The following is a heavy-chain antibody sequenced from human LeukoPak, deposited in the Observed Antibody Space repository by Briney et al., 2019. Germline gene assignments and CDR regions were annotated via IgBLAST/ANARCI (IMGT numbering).Heavy chain of an antibody. CDR2: IYSGGST. D-gene: IGHD3-10*01. CDR3: ARDQAHYYGSGSYKFYYYYGMDV. Sequence: GGSLTLSCAASGFTVSSNYMSWVRQAPGKGLEWVSVIYSGGSTYYADSVKGRFTISRDNSKNTLYLQMNSLRAEDTAVYYCARDQAHYYGSGSYKFYYYYGMDVWGQGTTVTVSS. V-gene: IGHV3-66*01. CDR1: GFTVSSNY. J-gene: IGHJ6*02.